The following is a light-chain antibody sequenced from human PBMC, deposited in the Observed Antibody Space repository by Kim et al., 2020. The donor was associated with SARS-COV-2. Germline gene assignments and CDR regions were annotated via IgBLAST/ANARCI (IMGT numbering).Light chain of an antibody. CDR1: KLGDKY. V-gene: IGLV3-1*01. CDR2: QDS. CDR3: QAWDSSTAR. Sequence: VSPGQTASITCSGDKLGDKYACWYQQKPGQSTVLVIYQDSKRPSGSPERFSGSNSGNTATLTISGTQAMDEADYYCQAWDSSTARFGTGTKVTVL. J-gene: IGLJ1*01.